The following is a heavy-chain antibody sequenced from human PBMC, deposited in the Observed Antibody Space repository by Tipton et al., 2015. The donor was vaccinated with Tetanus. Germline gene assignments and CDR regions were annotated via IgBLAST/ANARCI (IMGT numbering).Heavy chain of an antibody. J-gene: IGHJ5*02. CDR3: ARGLTSPSMGVWFDP. CDR1: GFTVSSNY. D-gene: IGHD2-2*01. Sequence: LRLSCAASGFTVSSNYMSWVRQAPGKGLEWIGDINHSGSTNYSPSLKSRVTISVDTSKNQFSLNLNSVTAADTAIYYCARGLTSPSMGVWFDPWGQGTLVTVSS. CDR2: INHSGST. V-gene: IGHV4-34*01.